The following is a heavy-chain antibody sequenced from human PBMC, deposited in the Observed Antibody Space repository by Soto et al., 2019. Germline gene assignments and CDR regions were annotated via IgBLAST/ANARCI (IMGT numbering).Heavy chain of an antibody. V-gene: IGHV4-61*01. CDR3: ATEGAVRGDRDYGMDV. J-gene: IGHJ6*02. D-gene: IGHD3-10*01. CDR2: IYYIGIT. CDR1: GGSVSSGSYY. Sequence: SETLALTCTVSGGSVSSGSYYWSWIRQPPGKGLEWIWYIYYIGITYYNPSLKSRVTISVDTSKNQFSLKLSSVTAADTAVYYCATEGAVRGDRDYGMDVWGQGTTVTVSS.